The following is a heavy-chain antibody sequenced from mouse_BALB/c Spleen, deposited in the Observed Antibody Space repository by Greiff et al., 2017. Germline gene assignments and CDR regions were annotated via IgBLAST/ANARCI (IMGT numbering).Heavy chain of an antibody. CDR3: ARPYGSSYRYYFDY. CDR1: GFNIKDTY. V-gene: IGHV14-3*02. CDR2: IDPANGNT. D-gene: IGHD1-1*01. J-gene: IGHJ2*01. Sequence: VQLQQSGAELVKPGASVKLSCTASGFNIKDTYMHWVKQRPEQGLEWIGRIDPANGNTKYDPKFQGKATITADTSSNTAYLQLSSLTSEDTAVYYCARPYGSSYRYYFDYWGQGTTLTVSS.